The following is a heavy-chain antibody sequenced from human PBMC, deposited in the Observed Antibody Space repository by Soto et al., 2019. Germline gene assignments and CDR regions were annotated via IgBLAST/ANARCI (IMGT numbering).Heavy chain of an antibody. CDR3: AKDPPSGSSDAFDI. V-gene: IGHV3-30*18. CDR2: ISYDGSNK. J-gene: IGHJ3*02. D-gene: IGHD1-26*01. Sequence: GGSLRLSCAASGFTFSSYGMHWVRQAPGKGLEWVAVISYDGSNKYYADSVKGRFTISRDNSKNTLYLQMNSLRAEDTAVYYCAKDPPSGSSDAFDIWGQGTMVTV. CDR1: GFTFSSYG.